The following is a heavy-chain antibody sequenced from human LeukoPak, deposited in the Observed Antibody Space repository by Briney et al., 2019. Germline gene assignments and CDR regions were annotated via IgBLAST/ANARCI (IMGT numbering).Heavy chain of an antibody. Sequence: PGGSLRLSCAASGFTFSSYTMQWVRQAPGKGLEWVSSISSSSIYIYYADSVKGRFTISRDNAKNSLYLQMNSLRAEDTAVYYCARDPRMVYAIRGGPFDCWGQGTLVTVSS. CDR3: ARDPRMVYAIRGGPFDC. V-gene: IGHV3-21*01. J-gene: IGHJ4*02. CDR2: ISSSSIYI. D-gene: IGHD2-8*01. CDR1: GFTFSSYT.